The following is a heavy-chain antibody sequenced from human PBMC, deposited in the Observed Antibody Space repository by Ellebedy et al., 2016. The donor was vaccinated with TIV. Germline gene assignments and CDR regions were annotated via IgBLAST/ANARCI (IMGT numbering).Heavy chain of an antibody. CDR3: ARNLHVERGDSLDY. D-gene: IGHD5-18*01. Sequence: GESLKISCEASGFIFSTYGMHWVRQAPGKGLEWVAFIWYDGGNKYYADSVKGRFTISRDNSKNTLYLQMNNLGAEDTDVFYCARNLHVERGDSLDYWGQGTLVTVSS. CDR1: GFIFSTYG. CDR2: IWYDGGNK. J-gene: IGHJ4*02. V-gene: IGHV3-33*01.